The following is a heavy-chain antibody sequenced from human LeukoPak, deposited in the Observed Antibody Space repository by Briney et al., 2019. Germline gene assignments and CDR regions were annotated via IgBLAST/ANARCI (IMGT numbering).Heavy chain of an antibody. V-gene: IGHV3-21*01. CDR3: ARDRFGDTPAAISWGPADY. D-gene: IGHD2-2*02. Sequence: GGSLRLSCAASGFTFSSYSMNWVRQAPGKGLEWVSSISSSSCYIYYADSVKGRFTISRDNAKNSLYLQMNSLRAEDTAVYYCARDRFGDTPAAISWGPADYWGQGTLVTVSS. CDR1: GFTFSSYS. J-gene: IGHJ4*02. CDR2: ISSSSCYI.